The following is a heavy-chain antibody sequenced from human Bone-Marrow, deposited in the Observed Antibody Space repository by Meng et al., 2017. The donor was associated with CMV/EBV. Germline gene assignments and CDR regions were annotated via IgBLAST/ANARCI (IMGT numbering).Heavy chain of an antibody. CDR1: GFTFSSYS. J-gene: IGHJ4*02. CDR2: ISSSSSYI. V-gene: IGHV3-21*01. CDR3: ARDPSFSSHVPYFDS. D-gene: IGHD6-13*01. Sequence: GESLKISCAASGFTFSSYSMNWVRQAPGKGLEWVSSISSSSSYIYYATSVTGRFTISRDNAKNSLSLQMNGLRVEDTGVYFCARDPSFSSHVPYFDSWGQGALVTVSS.